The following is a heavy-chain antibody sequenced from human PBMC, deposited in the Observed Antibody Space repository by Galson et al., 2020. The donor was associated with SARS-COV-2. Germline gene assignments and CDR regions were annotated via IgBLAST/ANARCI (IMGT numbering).Heavy chain of an antibody. J-gene: IGHJ4*02. Sequence: ASVKVPCKASAYTFTGYYIHWVRQAPGQGLEWMGWINPNSGDTNFAQKFQGRVAMTRDTSISTAYMELSRLRFDDTAAYYCARRGSRGNYFDYWGKGTLVPVSS. V-gene: IGHV1-2*02. CDR2: INPNSGDT. D-gene: IGHD3-16*01. CDR1: AYTFTGYY. CDR3: ARRGSRGNYFDY.